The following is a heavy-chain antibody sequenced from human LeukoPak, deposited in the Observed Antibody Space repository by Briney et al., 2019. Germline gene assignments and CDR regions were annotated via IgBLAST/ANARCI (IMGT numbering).Heavy chain of an antibody. V-gene: IGHV3-23*01. CDR3: AKVYDSSGYYSFFDY. CDR1: RFTFSSYA. CDR2: ISGSGGST. J-gene: IGHJ4*02. D-gene: IGHD3-22*01. Sequence: GGSLRLSCAASRFTFSSYAMSWVRQAPGKGLEWVSAISGSGGSTYYADSVKGRFTISRDNSKNTLYLQMNSLRAEDTAVYYCAKVYDSSGYYSFFDYWGQGTLGTVSS.